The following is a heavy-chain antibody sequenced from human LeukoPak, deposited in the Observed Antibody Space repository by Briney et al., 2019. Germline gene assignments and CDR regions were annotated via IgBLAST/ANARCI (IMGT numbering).Heavy chain of an antibody. CDR3: ARVSSSGWYLDY. D-gene: IGHD6-19*01. Sequence: ASVKVSCKASGGTFSSYAISWVRQAPGQGLEWMGWISAYNGNTNYAQKLQGRVTMTTDTSTSTAYTELRSLRSDDTAVYYCARVSSSGWYLDYWGQGTLVTVSS. CDR1: GGTFSSYA. J-gene: IGHJ4*02. CDR2: ISAYNGNT. V-gene: IGHV1-18*01.